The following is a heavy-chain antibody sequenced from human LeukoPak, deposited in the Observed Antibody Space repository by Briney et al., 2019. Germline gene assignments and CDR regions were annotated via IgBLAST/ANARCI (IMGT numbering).Heavy chain of an antibody. J-gene: IGHJ4*02. CDR2: THYNGDT. CDR3: ARWNTVVTSLDY. CDR1: GASISDSY. D-gene: IGHD4-23*01. Sequence: SETLSLTCSVSGASISDSYWSWIRQSPGRGLEWIGYTHYNGDTNHNPSLKSRVTTSLDTSKNQFSLRLSSVTAADTAVYYCARWNTVVTSLDYWGQGTLVTVSS. V-gene: IGHV4-59*01.